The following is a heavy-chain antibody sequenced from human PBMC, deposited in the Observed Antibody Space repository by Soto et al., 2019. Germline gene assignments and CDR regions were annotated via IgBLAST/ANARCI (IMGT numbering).Heavy chain of an antibody. CDR1: GFTFDDYA. CDR3: AKLIAAADRGAFDV. D-gene: IGHD6-13*01. CDR2: INWDGGSI. J-gene: IGHJ3*01. Sequence: GGSLRLSCAASGFTFDDYAMHWVRQAPGKGLEWVSRINWDGGSIAYADSVKGRFTISRDNAKNSLYLQLNSLRPEDTALYYCAKLIAAADRGAFDVWGQGTMVTVSS. V-gene: IGHV3-9*01.